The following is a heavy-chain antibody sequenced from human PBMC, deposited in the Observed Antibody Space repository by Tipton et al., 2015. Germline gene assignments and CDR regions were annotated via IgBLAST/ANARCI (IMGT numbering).Heavy chain of an antibody. D-gene: IGHD5-12*01. CDR1: GGSISSYY. V-gene: IGHV4-59*01. CDR2: IYYSGST. Sequence: TLSLTCSVSGGSISSYYWSWIRQPPGKGLEWIGYIYYSGSTYYSPSLKSRVTISLDTSKSQFSLKLSTVTAADTAVYYCARGGYSGFEWSNWFDPWGQGTLVSVSS. CDR3: ARGGYSGFEWSNWFDP. J-gene: IGHJ5*02.